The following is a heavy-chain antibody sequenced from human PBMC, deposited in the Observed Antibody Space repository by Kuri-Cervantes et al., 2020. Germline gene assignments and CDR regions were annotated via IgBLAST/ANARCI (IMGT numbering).Heavy chain of an antibody. D-gene: IGHD6-19*01. J-gene: IGHJ3*02. CDR1: GGTFRSDA. Sequence: SVKVSCKASGGTFRSDAISWLRQAPGQGLEWMGRIMPIFGTIDYAQKFQGRVTITTDESTSTAHMELSSLRSEDTAVYYWARATERKQWRGRLRGAFDIWGQGTMVTVSS. CDR2: IMPIFGTI. CDR3: ARATERKQWRGRLRGAFDI. V-gene: IGHV1-69*05.